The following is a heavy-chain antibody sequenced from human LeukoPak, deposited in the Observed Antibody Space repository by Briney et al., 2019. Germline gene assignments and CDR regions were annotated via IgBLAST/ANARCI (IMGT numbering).Heavy chain of an antibody. J-gene: IGHJ4*02. V-gene: IGHV3-23*01. CDR2: ISGSGGTT. D-gene: IGHD3-22*01. CDR1: GFTFSSNA. Sequence: PGGSLRLSCVASGFTFSSNALTWVRQAPGKGLECVSVISGSGGTTHYADSVKGRFSISRDNSKNTLYLQMNSLRTEDTAVYFCAKEIYYDSSAFFDYWGQGTLVTVSS. CDR3: AKEIYYDSSAFFDY.